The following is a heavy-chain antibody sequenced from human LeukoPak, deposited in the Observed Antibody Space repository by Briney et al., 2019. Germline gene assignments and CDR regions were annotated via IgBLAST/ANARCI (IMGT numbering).Heavy chain of an antibody. CDR3: AREQVGGQWLSLGDWFDP. CDR2: INHSGST. D-gene: IGHD6-19*01. CDR1: GGSFSAYY. Sequence: SETLSLTCAVYGGSFSAYYWSWIRQPPGKGLEWIGEINHSGSTNYNPSLKSRVTISVDTSKNQFSLKLSSVTAADTAVYYCAREQVGGQWLSLGDWFDPWGQGTLVTVSS. J-gene: IGHJ5*02. V-gene: IGHV4-34*01.